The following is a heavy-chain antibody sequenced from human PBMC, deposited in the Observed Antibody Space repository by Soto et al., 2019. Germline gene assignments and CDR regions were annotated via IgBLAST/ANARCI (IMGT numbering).Heavy chain of an antibody. CDR3: TRRYNWNDYYFDP. Sequence: SETLSLTCTVSGGSIRDQSYYWTWIRQTPGKGLEWVGSSYYSGTSYFNPALKGRVTISVDTSTNQFSLRLTSVTAADTAVYYCTRRYNWNDYYFDPWGQGTLVTVSS. V-gene: IGHV4-39*01. CDR1: GGSIRDQSYY. CDR2: SYYSGTS. J-gene: IGHJ5*02. D-gene: IGHD1-20*01.